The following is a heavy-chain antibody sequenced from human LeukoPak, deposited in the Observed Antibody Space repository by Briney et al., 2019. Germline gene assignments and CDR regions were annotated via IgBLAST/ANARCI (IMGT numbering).Heavy chain of an antibody. Sequence: PGGSLRLSCAASGFTFDDDAMHWVRQAPGKGLEWVSGISGNSNSIGYADSVKGRFTISRDNAKKSLYLQMNSLRAEDTALYYCANSGFGSWSRDINYWGQGTLVTVSS. CDR1: GFTFDDDA. CDR3: ANSGFGSWSRDINY. D-gene: IGHD3-10*01. J-gene: IGHJ4*02. V-gene: IGHV3-9*01. CDR2: ISGNSNSI.